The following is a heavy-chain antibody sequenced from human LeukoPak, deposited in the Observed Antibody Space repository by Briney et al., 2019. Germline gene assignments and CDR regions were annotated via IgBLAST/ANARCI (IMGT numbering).Heavy chain of an antibody. CDR1: GYSITSYW. Sequence: PGESLKISCKGSGYSITSYWIGWVRQMPGKGLEWMGKIDPTDSYTYYSPSFEGHVTISADKSISTAYLQWSSLKASDTAMYYCARQSGTNWFDPWGQGTLVTVSS. V-gene: IGHV5-10-1*01. D-gene: IGHD1-26*01. CDR3: ARQSGTNWFDP. J-gene: IGHJ5*02. CDR2: IDPTDSYT.